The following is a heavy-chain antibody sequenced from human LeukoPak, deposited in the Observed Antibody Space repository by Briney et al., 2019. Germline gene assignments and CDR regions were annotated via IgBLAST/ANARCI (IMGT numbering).Heavy chain of an antibody. CDR2: ISGLSSYT. Sequence: GGSLRLSRSASGFTFSDYDMNWVRQAPGKGLEWVSSISGLSSYTYYGESVKGRFSISRDNAKNSLYLQMNSLGAEDTATYYCGRAFPPLRTSSAGDLWGQGILVTLSS. CDR1: GFTFSDYD. J-gene: IGHJ4*02. D-gene: IGHD3-16*01. V-gene: IGHV3-21*01. CDR3: GRAFPPLRTSSAGDL.